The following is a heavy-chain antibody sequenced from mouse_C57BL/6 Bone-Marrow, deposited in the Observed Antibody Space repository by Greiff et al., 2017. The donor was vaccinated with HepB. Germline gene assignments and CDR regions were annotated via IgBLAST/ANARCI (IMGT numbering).Heavy chain of an antibody. CDR3: ARHPSGGRFAY. J-gene: IGHJ3*01. CDR1: GFTFSSYG. V-gene: IGHV5-6*01. D-gene: IGHD6-1*01. CDR2: ISSGGSYT. Sequence: EVQLQQSGGDLVKPGGSLKLSCAASGFTFSSYGMSWVRQTPDKRLEWVATISSGGSYTYYPDSVKGRFTISRDNAKNTLYLQMSSLKSEDTAMYYCARHPSGGRFAYWGQGTLVTVSA.